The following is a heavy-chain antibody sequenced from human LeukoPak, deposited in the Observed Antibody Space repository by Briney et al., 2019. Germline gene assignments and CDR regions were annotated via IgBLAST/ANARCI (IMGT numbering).Heavy chain of an antibody. CDR3: ARVARGFGMIRGGRFDP. D-gene: IGHD3-16*01. J-gene: IGHJ5*02. CDR1: GGSISSGSYY. CDR2: ISHGGST. Sequence: SETLSPTCTVSGGSISSGSYYWSWIRQPAGKGLEWIGEISHGGSTNYNPSLESRVTISIDKSKKQFSLNLSSVTAADTAVYYCARVARGFGMIRGGRFDPWGQGTLVTVSS. V-gene: IGHV4-61*09.